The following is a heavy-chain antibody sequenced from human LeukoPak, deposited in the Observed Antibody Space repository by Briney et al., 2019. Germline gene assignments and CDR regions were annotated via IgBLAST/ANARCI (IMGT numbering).Heavy chain of an antibody. Sequence: GGSLRLSCAASGFTFSSYEMNWVRQAPGKGLEWVSYISSSGSTIYYADSVKGRFTISRDNAKNSLYLQVHSLRAEDTAVYYCAKGGGLSCSGGSCYFSPPDYWGQGTLVTVSS. V-gene: IGHV3-48*03. CDR2: ISSSGSTI. CDR3: AKGGGLSCSGGSCYFSPPDY. CDR1: GFTFSSYE. J-gene: IGHJ4*02. D-gene: IGHD2-15*01.